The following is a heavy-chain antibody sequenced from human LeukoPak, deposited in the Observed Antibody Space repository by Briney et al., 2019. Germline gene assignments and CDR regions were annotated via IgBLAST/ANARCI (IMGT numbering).Heavy chain of an antibody. CDR2: IKPDGSDK. D-gene: IGHD3-10*01. Sequence: GGSLRLSCEASGFTFRSYWMTWVRQSPGKGLEWVAIIKPDGSDKFHVESVKGRFTISRDNAKNSLYLQMSNLRAEDTAVYYCARGGHRQKEFWGQGTLVTVSS. CDR3: ARGGHRQKEF. V-gene: IGHV3-7*01. J-gene: IGHJ4*02. CDR1: GFTFRSYW.